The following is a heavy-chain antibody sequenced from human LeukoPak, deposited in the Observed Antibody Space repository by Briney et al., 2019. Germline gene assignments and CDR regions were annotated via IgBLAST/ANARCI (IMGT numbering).Heavy chain of an antibody. CDR3: AKEDCSSTSCYIWGTDY. J-gene: IGHJ4*02. D-gene: IGHD2-2*02. Sequence: PGGSLRLSCAASGFTFSSYGMHWVRQAPGKGLEWVAFIRYDGSNKYYADSVKGRFTISRDNSKNTLYLQMNSLRAEDTAVYYCAKEDCSSTSCYIWGTDYWGQGTLVTVSS. V-gene: IGHV3-30*02. CDR2: IRYDGSNK. CDR1: GFTFSSYG.